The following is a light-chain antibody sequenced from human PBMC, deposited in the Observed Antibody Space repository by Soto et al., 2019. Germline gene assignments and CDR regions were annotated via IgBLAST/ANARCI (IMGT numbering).Light chain of an antibody. Sequence: QSALTQPASVSGSPGQSITVSCTGGTNDVGSDNLVSWYQQHPGKAPRLILHEDTGRPSGVSHRFSGSRSGNPASLTISGLEDEDEAHYYCCSYAGHNTFLFGEGTQLTVL. J-gene: IGLJ2*01. CDR2: EDT. CDR3: CSYAGHNTFL. V-gene: IGLV2-23*02. CDR1: TNDVGSDNL.